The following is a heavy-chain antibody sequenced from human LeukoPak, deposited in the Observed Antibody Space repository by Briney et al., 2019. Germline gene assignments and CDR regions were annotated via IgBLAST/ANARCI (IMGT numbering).Heavy chain of an antibody. CDR3: AKEGSAHYYYYYMDV. D-gene: IGHD3-10*01. J-gene: IGHJ6*03. CDR2: ISGDGGST. Sequence: PGGSLRLSCAASGFTFDDYAMHWVRQAPGKGLEWVSLISGDGGSTYYADSVKGRFTISRDNSKNSLYLQMNSLRTEDTALYYCAKEGSAHYYYYYMDVWGKGTTVTVSS. CDR1: GFTFDDYA. V-gene: IGHV3-43*02.